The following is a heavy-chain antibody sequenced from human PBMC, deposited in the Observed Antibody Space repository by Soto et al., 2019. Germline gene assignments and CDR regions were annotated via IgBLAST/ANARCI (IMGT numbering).Heavy chain of an antibody. V-gene: IGHV2-5*01. CDR3: AHSHFEILTGPFDS. CDR1: GFPLTDTGAP. CDR2: IYWYDDK. D-gene: IGHD3-9*01. J-gene: IGHJ5*01. Sequence: QITLKESGPTLVQPTQTLTLTCTFSGFPLTDTGAPVAGNLQAPGKGLEWLALIYWYDDKRYNPSLKNRLTIAKDTSRNQVILTLSNVGPVDTATYYCAHSHFEILTGPFDSWGPGTLVTVSS.